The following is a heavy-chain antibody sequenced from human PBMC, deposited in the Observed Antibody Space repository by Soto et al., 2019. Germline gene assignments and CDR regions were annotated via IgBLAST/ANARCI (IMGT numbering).Heavy chain of an antibody. J-gene: IGHJ4*02. V-gene: IGHV3-21*06. Sequence: LRLSCAASGFTFTRYSMNWVRQAPGKGLEWVSSISSTTNYIYYGDSMKGRFTISRDNAKNSLYLEMNSLRAEDTAVYYCARESEDLASNFDYWGQGTLVTVSS. CDR1: GFTFTRYS. CDR2: ISSTTNYI. CDR3: ARESEDLASNFDY.